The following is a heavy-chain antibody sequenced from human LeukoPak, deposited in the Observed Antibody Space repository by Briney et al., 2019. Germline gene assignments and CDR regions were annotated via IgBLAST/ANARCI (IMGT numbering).Heavy chain of an antibody. CDR2: ISYDGSNK. CDR1: GFTFSSYA. Sequence: GRSLRLSCAASGFTFSSYAMHWVRQAPGKGLEWVAVISYDGSNKYYADSVKGRFTISRDNSKNTLYLQMNSLRAEDTAVYYCASQHIVVVTVPFDYWGQGTLVTVSS. CDR3: ASQHIVVVTVPFDY. J-gene: IGHJ4*02. D-gene: IGHD2-21*02. V-gene: IGHV3-30*04.